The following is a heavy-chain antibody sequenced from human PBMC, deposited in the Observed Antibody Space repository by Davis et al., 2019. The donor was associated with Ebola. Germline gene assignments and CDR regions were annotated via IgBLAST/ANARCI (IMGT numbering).Heavy chain of an antibody. CDR1: GYTFTNSA. V-gene: IGHV1-18*01. CDR2: ISPYYNRT. Sequence: AASVKVSCKASGYTFTNSAISWVRQAPGQGLEWMGWISPYYNRTIYAHNFQGRVTMTTDTSTSTAYMELRSLRSDDTAVYYCARDLRVMVRGNWVYYGLDVWGKGTTVTVSS. D-gene: IGHD3-10*01. J-gene: IGHJ6*04. CDR3: ARDLRVMVRGNWVYYGLDV.